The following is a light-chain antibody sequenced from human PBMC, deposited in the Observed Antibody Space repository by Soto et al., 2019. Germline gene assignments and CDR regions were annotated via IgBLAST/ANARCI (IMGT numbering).Light chain of an antibody. Sequence: QSVLTQPPSVSGAPGQRVTISCTGSSSNIGAGYDVHWYQQLPGTAPKLLIYGNSNRPSGVPDRFSGSKSGTSASLAITGLQAEDQAEYLCFSFTTTSTHVFGTGTKVTVL. V-gene: IGLV1-40*01. J-gene: IGLJ1*01. CDR1: SSNIGAGYD. CDR2: GNS. CDR3: FSFTTTSTHV.